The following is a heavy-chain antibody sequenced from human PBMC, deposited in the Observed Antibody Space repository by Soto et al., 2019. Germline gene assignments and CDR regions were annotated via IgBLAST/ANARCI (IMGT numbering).Heavy chain of an antibody. Sequence: GGSLRLSCRASGFPFTNAWMNWVRLTAGKGMEWVGRIKIKSDGETAEYAAPVKGRFIISKDDSTDTLYLEMNNLTSEDSAAYYCTTLVVVPFDHWGQGVLVTVSS. CDR2: IKIKSDGETA. D-gene: IGHD2-8*02. CDR1: GFPFTNAW. J-gene: IGHJ4*02. CDR3: TTLVVVPFDH. V-gene: IGHV3-15*01.